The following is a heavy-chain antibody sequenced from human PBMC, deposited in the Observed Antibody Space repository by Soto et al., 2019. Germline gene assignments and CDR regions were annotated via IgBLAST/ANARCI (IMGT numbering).Heavy chain of an antibody. CDR3: AKHTAHKEPPPMDV. CDR1: GFTFSSYA. Sequence: GGSLRLSCEASGFTFSSYAMSWVRQAPGKGLEWVSGISGSGGSTNYAESVKGRFTISRDNSKNTLYLQMNSLRAEDTAVYYCAKHTAHKEPPPMDVRRKGTTVTVSS. V-gene: IGHV3-23*01. CDR2: ISGSGGST. D-gene: IGHD5-18*01. J-gene: IGHJ6*04.